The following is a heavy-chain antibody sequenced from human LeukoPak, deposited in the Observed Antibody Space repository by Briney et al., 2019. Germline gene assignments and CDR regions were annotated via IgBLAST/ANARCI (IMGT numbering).Heavy chain of an antibody. J-gene: IGHJ4*02. Sequence: PGGSLRLSCVASGFSFSSSWMNWVRQAPGKGLEWVSWITGSSDTIFYADSVKGRFTISRDDAKNSLCLQMNTLRAEDTGVYYCARDMVEATTRGIDYWGQGTLVTVSS. CDR2: ITGSSDTI. CDR3: ARDMVEATTRGIDY. D-gene: IGHD5-12*01. CDR1: GFSFSSSW. V-gene: IGHV3-48*04.